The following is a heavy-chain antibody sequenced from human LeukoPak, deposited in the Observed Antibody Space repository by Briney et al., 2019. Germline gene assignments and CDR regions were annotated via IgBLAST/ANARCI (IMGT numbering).Heavy chain of an antibody. CDR2: IYDSGST. D-gene: IGHD3-22*01. V-gene: IGHV4-38-2*02. J-gene: IGHJ4*02. CDR1: GYSISSGYY. Sequence: PSETLSLTCAVSGYSISSGYYWGWIQRPPGKGLEWIGSIYDSGSTYYNPSLKSRVTLSVDTSKKQFSLKLSSVTAADTAVYCCAREIRLTMTGEGYFAYWGQGTLVTVSS. CDR3: AREIRLTMTGEGYFAY.